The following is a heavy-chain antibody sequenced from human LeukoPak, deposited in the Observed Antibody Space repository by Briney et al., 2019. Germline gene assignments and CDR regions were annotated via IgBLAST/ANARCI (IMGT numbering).Heavy chain of an antibody. D-gene: IGHD3-10*02. CDR1: GFTITSYS. Sequence: GGSLRLSCAASGFTITSYSMNWVRQAPGKGLEWLSYIGDTRSRPIYYADSVKGRFTISRDNAKNSLYLQMNSLRAEDTAVYYCAELGITMIGGVWGKGTTVTISS. V-gene: IGHV3-48*04. J-gene: IGHJ6*04. CDR3: AELGITMIGGV. CDR2: IGDTRSRPI.